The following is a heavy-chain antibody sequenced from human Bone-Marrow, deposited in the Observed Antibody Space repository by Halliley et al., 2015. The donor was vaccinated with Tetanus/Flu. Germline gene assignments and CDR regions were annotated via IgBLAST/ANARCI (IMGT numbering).Heavy chain of an antibody. Sequence: WRGRIIPILGITNAAQRFQGRVTITADRSANTAYMELSSLTSEDTAVYYCARNTIAAAGSDYWGQGTLVTVSS. CDR2: IIPILGIT. D-gene: IGHD6-13*01. CDR3: ARNTIAAAGSDY. J-gene: IGHJ4*02. V-gene: IGHV1-69*02.